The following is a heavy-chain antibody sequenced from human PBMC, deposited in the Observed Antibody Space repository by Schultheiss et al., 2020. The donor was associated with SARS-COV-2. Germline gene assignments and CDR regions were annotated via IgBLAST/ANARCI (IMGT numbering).Heavy chain of an antibody. CDR3: ARDQGLYYYGSGSYLREDYYGMDV. D-gene: IGHD3-10*01. V-gene: IGHV4-39*07. CDR2: IYYSGST. CDR1: GGSIGTYY. Sequence: SQTLSLTCTVSGGSIGTYYWHWIRQPPGKGLEWIGSIYYSGSTYYNPSLKSRVTISVDKSKNQFSLKLTSVTAADAAVYYCARDQGLYYYGSGSYLREDYYGMDVWGQGTTVTVSS. J-gene: IGHJ6*02.